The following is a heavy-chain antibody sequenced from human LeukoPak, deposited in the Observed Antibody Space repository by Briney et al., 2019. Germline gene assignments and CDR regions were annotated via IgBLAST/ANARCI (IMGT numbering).Heavy chain of an antibody. CDR1: GFIFADHA. CDR3: ARGPILLWMHNGMDV. Sequence: GRSLRLSCAAYGFIFADHAMSWVRQAPGKGLEWVGFIRSKAYGGTIEYPACVEGRFTISRDDSKGIAYLQMNSLETEDAAVYYCARGPILLWMHNGMDVWGPGTTVTVSS. D-gene: IGHD3-10*01. V-gene: IGHV3-49*04. CDR2: IRSKAYGGTI. J-gene: IGHJ6*02.